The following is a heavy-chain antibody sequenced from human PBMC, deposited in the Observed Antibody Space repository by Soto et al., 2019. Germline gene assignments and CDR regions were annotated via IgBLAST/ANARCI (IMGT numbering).Heavy chain of an antibody. D-gene: IGHD2-15*01. CDR2: IRRSGSNI. J-gene: IGHJ2*01. V-gene: IGHV3-48*03. CDR3: ARDGRIRRPYWYFAL. Sequence: EVPLVESGGGLVQPGGSLRRSCAASGLPFSSDELNWVRQAPGKGLERVSYIRRSGSNIYYSDYVKGRVTICRDNAKNSGYRPMTSLRAANTAVYYCARDGRIRRPYWYFALGGRGTLITVSS. CDR1: GLPFSSDE.